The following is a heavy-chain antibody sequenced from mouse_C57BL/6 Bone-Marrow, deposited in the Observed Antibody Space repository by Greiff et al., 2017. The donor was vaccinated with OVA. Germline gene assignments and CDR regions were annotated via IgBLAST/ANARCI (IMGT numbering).Heavy chain of an antibody. CDR2: IHPNSGST. J-gene: IGHJ1*03. D-gene: IGHD2-2*01. CDR3: AVWLRRPYWYFDV. Sequence: QVQLQQPGAELVKPGASVKLSCKASGYTFTSYWMHWVKQRPGQGLEWIGMIHPNSGSTNYNEKFKSKATLTVDKSSSTAYMQLSSLTSEDSAVYYCAVWLRRPYWYFDVWGTGTTVTVSS. V-gene: IGHV1-64*01. CDR1: GYTFTSYW.